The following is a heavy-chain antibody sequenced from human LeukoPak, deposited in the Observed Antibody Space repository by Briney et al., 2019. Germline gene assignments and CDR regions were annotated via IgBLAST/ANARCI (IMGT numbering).Heavy chain of an antibody. CDR2: IYYSGST. D-gene: IGHD5-12*01. CDR1: GVSISSYY. V-gene: IGHV4-59*01. CDR3: ARERGYVYDY. Sequence: PSETLSLTCTVSGVSISSYYWSWIRQPPGKGLEWIGYIYYSGSTNYNPSLKSRVTISVDTSKNQFSLKLSSVTAADTAVYYCARERGYVYDYWGQGTLVTVSS. J-gene: IGHJ4*02.